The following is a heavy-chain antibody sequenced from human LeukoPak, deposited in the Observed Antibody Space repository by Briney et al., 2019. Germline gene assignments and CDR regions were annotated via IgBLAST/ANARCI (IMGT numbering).Heavy chain of an antibody. Sequence: GGSLRLSCAASGFTFSDHYMDWVRQPPGKGLEWVGRTSNRANSYTAEYAASVKGRFTISRDDSKNSLYLQMNSLKTEDTAVYYCARVKVAWELLQIAFDIWGQGTMVTVSS. CDR2: TSNRANSYTA. D-gene: IGHD1-26*01. CDR3: ARVKVAWELLQIAFDI. J-gene: IGHJ3*02. CDR1: GFTFSDHY. V-gene: IGHV3-72*01.